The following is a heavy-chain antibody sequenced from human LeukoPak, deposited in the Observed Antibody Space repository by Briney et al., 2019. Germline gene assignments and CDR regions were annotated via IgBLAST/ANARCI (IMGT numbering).Heavy chain of an antibody. CDR1: GFTFSSYG. CDR2: IRYDGSNK. D-gene: IGHD3-22*01. Sequence: GGSLRLSCAASGFTFSSYGMHWVRQAPGKVLEWVAFIRYDGSNKYYADSVKGRFTISRDNSKNTLYLQMNSLRAEDTAVYYCAKGSSGYYRNYFDCWGQGTLVTVSS. V-gene: IGHV3-30*02. J-gene: IGHJ4*02. CDR3: AKGSSGYYRNYFDC.